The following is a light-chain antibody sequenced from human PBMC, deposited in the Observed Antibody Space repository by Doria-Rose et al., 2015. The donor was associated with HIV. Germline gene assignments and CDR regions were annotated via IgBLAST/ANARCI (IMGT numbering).Light chain of an antibody. Sequence: DIRETQSTPSPSAPVGYRLTITCQASQDISNYLNWYQQKPGKAPKLLIYDASNLQRGVPSRFSGSGSGTDFTFTISSLQPEDIATYYCQKYDNLPYTFGQGTNREIQ. CDR3: QKYDNLPYT. V-gene: IGKV1-33*01. CDR1: QDISNY. J-gene: IGKJ2*01. CDR2: DAS.